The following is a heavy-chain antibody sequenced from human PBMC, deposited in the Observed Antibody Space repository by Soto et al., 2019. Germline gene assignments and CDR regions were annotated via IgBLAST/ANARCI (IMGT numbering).Heavy chain of an antibody. J-gene: IGHJ6*03. Sequence: GGSLRLSCAASGFTFSSYSMNWVRQAPGKGLEWASSISSSSYIYYADSVKGRFTISRDNAKNSLYLQMNGLRAEDTAVYYCARLITTSSIYYYYYMDVWGKGTTVTVSS. CDR3: ARLITTSSIYYYYYMDV. CDR1: GFTFSSYS. V-gene: IGHV3-21*01. D-gene: IGHD4-4*01. CDR2: ISSSSYI.